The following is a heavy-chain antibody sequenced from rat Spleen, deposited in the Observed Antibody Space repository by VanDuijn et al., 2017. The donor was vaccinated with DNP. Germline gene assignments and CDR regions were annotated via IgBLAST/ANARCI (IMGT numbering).Heavy chain of an antibody. J-gene: IGHJ4*01. CDR3: TRDPRRPYAMDA. D-gene: IGHD1-11*01. CDR1: GFTFTNFG. V-gene: IGHV5-27*01. Sequence: EVQLVESGGGLVQPGGSLKLSCAASGFTFTNFGMAWVRQAPTKGLEWVAAVTTGGGSAYYRDSVKGRFTISRDNAQSTLYLQMNSLRSEDTATYYCTRDPRRPYAMDAWGQGTSVTVSS. CDR2: VTTGGGSA.